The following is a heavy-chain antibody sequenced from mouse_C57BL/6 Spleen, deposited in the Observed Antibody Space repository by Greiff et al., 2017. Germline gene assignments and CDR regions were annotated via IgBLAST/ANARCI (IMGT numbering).Heavy chain of an antibody. V-gene: IGHV1-9*01. Sequence: VKLMESGAELMKPGASVKLSCKATGYTFTGYWIEWVKQRPGHGLEWIGEILPGSGSTNYNEKFKGKATFTADTSSNTAYMQLSSLTTEDSAIYYCARSGPLLWLRQNAMDYWGQGTSVTVSS. D-gene: IGHD2-2*01. CDR2: ILPGSGST. CDR3: ARSGPLLWLRQNAMDY. CDR1: GYTFTGYW. J-gene: IGHJ4*01.